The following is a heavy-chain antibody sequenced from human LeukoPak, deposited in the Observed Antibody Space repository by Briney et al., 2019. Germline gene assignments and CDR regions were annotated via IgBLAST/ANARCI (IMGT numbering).Heavy chain of an antibody. CDR1: GYTFTSYY. Sequence: ASVKVSCKASGYTFTSYYIHWVRQAPGQGLERMGLINPSGGTTSYAQKFQGRVTMTRDMSTSTVYMELSSLRSEDTAVYYCARGLGVRGGENDYWGQGTLVTVSS. CDR3: ARGLGVRGGENDY. CDR2: INPSGGTT. J-gene: IGHJ4*02. D-gene: IGHD3-10*01. V-gene: IGHV1-46*01.